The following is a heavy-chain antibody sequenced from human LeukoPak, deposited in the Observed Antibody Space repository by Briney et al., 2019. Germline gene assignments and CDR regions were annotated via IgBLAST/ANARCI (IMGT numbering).Heavy chain of an antibody. V-gene: IGHV3-30*03. J-gene: IGHJ4*02. CDR1: GFTFSSYG. Sequence: GGSLRLSCAASGFTFSSYGMHWVRQAPGKGLEWVAVISYDGSNKYYADSVKGRFTISRDNSKNTLYLQMNNLRAEDTAVYYCVSFYETYWGRETLVTVSS. CDR3: VSFYETY. CDR2: ISYDGSNK. D-gene: IGHD2/OR15-2a*01.